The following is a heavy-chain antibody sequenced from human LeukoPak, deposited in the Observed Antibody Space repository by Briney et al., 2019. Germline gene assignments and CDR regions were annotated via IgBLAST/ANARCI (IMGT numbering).Heavy chain of an antibody. CDR2: IYSGGST. D-gene: IGHD3-22*01. V-gene: IGHV3-53*01. J-gene: IGHJ4*02. CDR1: GGSVSSNY. CDR3: ARDRRHYYDSSGPFDY. Sequence: PSETLSLTCTVSGGSVSSNYMSWVRQAPGKGLEWVSVIYSGGSTYYADSVKGRFTISRDNSKNTLYLQMNSLRAEDTAVYYCARDRRHYYDSSGPFDYWGQGTLVTVSS.